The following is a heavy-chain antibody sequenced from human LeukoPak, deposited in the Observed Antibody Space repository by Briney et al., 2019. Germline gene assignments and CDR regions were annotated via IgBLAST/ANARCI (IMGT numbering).Heavy chain of an antibody. J-gene: IGHJ4*02. CDR3: ARRLVVAGVGDY. V-gene: IGHV3-23*01. CDR2: ITTGGGAT. CDR1: GFTFSSFA. D-gene: IGHD2-15*01. Sequence: GGSLRLSCPASGFTFSSFAMNWVRQPPGKGLEWVSAITTGGGATYYADSVKGRFTISRDNTKNSLYLQMNSLRAEDTAVYYCARRLVVAGVGDYWGQGTLVTVSS.